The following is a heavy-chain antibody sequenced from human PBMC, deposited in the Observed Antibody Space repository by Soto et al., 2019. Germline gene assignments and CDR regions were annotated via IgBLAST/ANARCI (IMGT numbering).Heavy chain of an antibody. Sequence: SETLSLTCTVSGGSISSSSYYWGWIRQPPGKGLEWIGSIYYSGSTYYNPSLKSRVTISVDTSKNQFSLKLSSVTAADTAVYYCARPIAAAGTNRFDPWGQGTLVTVSS. D-gene: IGHD6-13*01. CDR2: IYYSGST. CDR3: ARPIAAAGTNRFDP. V-gene: IGHV4-39*01. CDR1: GGSISSSSYY. J-gene: IGHJ5*02.